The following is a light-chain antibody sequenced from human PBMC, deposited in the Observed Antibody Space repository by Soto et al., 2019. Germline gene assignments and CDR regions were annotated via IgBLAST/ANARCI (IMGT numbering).Light chain of an antibody. CDR3: QQYNNWPPIT. V-gene: IGKV3-20*01. CDR2: DAS. CDR1: QSVSSSY. Sequence: EIVLTQSPGTLSLSPGERATLYCRASQSVSSSYLAWYQQKPGQAPRLLIFDASNRATGIPARFSGSGSGTDFTLTISSLQSEDFAVYYCQQYNNWPPITFGQGTRLEIK. J-gene: IGKJ5*01.